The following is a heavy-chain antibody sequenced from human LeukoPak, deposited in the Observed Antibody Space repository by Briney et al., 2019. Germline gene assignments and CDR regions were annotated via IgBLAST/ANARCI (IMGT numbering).Heavy chain of an antibody. J-gene: IGHJ1*01. V-gene: IGHV3-66*01. CDR1: GFTVSSNY. Sequence: GGSLRLSCAASGFTVSSNYMRWVRQAPGKGLEGVSVIYSGDNTYYADSVKGRFTISRDNSKNTLYLQMNSLRAEDTAVYYCARDGDQRAFQFWGQGTLVTVSS. D-gene: IGHD2/OR15-2a*01. CDR2: IYSGDNT. CDR3: ARDGDQRAFQF.